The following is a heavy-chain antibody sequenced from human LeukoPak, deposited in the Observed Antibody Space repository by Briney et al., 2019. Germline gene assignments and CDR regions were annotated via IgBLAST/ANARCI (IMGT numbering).Heavy chain of an antibody. CDR3: ARRWRDYYDSSGYYRVSYYYYMDV. CDR2: IYTSGST. Sequence: QPSETLSLTCTVSGGSISSYYWSWIRQPAGKGLEWIGRIYTSGSTNYNPSLKSRVTISVDTSKNQFSLKLSSVTAADTAVYYCARRWRDYYDSSGYYRVSYYYYMDVWGKGTTVTVSS. V-gene: IGHV4-4*07. CDR1: GGSISSYY. J-gene: IGHJ6*03. D-gene: IGHD3-22*01.